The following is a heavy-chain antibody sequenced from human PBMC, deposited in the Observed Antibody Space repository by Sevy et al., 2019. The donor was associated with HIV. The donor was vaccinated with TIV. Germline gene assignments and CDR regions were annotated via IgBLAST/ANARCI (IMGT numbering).Heavy chain of an antibody. CDR3: ARPRANYVDNYFFYAMDV. CDR2: ISYDGNDK. CDR1: GFAFSNYYA. J-gene: IGHJ6*02. Sequence: GGSLRLSCAASGFAFSNYYAMYWVRQAPGKGLKWVALISYDGNDKYYADSVEGRFTISRDNFKNTLYLQMNSLTAEDTAVYYCARPRANYVDNYFFYAMDVWGQGTTVTVSS. D-gene: IGHD4-17*01. V-gene: IGHV3-30-3*01.